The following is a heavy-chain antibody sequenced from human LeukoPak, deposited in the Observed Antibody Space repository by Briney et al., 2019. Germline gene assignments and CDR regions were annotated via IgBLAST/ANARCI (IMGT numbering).Heavy chain of an antibody. CDR2: IRYDGSNK. CDR1: GFTFSSYG. D-gene: IGHD3-22*01. V-gene: IGHV3-30*02. J-gene: IGHJ4*02. Sequence: PGGSLRLSCAASGFTFSSYGMHWVRQAPGKGLEWVAFIRYDGSNKYYADSVKGRFTISRDNSKNTLYLQMNSLRAEDPAVYYCAKDGDYYDSSGYPGGDYWGQGTLVTVSS. CDR3: AKDGDYYDSSGYPGGDY.